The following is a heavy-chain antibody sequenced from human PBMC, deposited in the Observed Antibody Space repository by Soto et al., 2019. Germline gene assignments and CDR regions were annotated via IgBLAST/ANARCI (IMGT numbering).Heavy chain of an antibody. Sequence: EVQLLESGGGLVQPGGSLRLSCAASGFTFSSYAMSWVRQAPGKGLEWVSAISGSGGSTYYADSVKGRFTISRDNSKNTLYLQMNSLRAEVTAVYYCSKDVGMVPHYYGMDVWGQGTTVTVS. V-gene: IGHV3-23*01. CDR1: GFTFSSYA. CDR3: SKDVGMVPHYYGMDV. J-gene: IGHJ6*02. D-gene: IGHD3-10*01. CDR2: ISGSGGST.